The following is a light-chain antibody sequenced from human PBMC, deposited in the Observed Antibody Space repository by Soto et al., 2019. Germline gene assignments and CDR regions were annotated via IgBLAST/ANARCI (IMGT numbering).Light chain of an antibody. CDR2: GAS. J-gene: IGKJ4*01. V-gene: IGKV3-15*01. CDR1: QRVSSN. CDR3: QQYNKWPPLT. Sequence: EIVMTQSPATLSVSPGERATLSCRASQRVSSNLAWYQQKPGQAPRLLIYGASTRATGIPARFSGSRSGTEFTLAISSLQSEDLAVYCCQQYNKWPPLTFGGGTKVEIK.